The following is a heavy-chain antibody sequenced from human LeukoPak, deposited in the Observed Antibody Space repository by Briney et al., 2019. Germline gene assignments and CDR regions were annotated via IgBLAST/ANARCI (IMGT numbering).Heavy chain of an antibody. J-gene: IGHJ4*02. D-gene: IGHD6-19*01. CDR1: GFTFSSYS. CDR3: AKRSDTSGWIQFDY. Sequence: PGGSLRLSCVASGFTFSSYSMHWVRQAPGKGLEWVAFIRYDGSNNYYADSVKGRFTISRDNSKNTVYLQMNSLRAEDTAVYYCAKRSDTSGWIQFDYWGQGTLVTVSS. V-gene: IGHV3-30*02. CDR2: IRYDGSNN.